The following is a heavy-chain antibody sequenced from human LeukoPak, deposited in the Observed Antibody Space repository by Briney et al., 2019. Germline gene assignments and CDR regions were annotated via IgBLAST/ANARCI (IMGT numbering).Heavy chain of an antibody. Sequence: GGSLTLSCAASGFTFDDYAMHWVRQAPGKGLEWVSGISWNSGSIGYADSVKGRFTISRDNAKNSLYLQMNSLRAEDTALYYCAKDYGSGSYYASDAFDIWGQGTMVTVSS. CDR2: ISWNSGSI. J-gene: IGHJ3*02. V-gene: IGHV3-9*01. CDR3: AKDYGSGSYYASDAFDI. CDR1: GFTFDDYA. D-gene: IGHD3-10*01.